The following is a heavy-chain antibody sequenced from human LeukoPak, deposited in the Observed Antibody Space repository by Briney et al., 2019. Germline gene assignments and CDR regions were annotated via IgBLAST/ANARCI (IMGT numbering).Heavy chain of an antibody. CDR2: IWDDGSKK. D-gene: IGHD3-3*01. Sequence: GRSLRLSCAASGFTFSTYGMHWVRQAPGKGLDWVAVIWDDGSKKYYGDSVKGRFTISRDNSKNTLYLQMNSLRDEDTAVYYCARDRPLAYYDFWSGYPPNGMDVWGQGTTVTVSS. CDR1: GFTFSTYG. V-gene: IGHV3-33*01. CDR3: ARDRPLAYYDFWSGYPPNGMDV. J-gene: IGHJ6*02.